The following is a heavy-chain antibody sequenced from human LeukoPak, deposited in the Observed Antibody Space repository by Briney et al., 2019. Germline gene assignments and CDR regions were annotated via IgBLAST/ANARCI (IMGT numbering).Heavy chain of an antibody. CDR2: INHSGST. CDR3: ARFLVVPAGKGRGLRNWFDP. CDR1: GGSYSSYY. D-gene: IGHD2-2*01. Sequence: PSETLSLTCAVYGGSYSSYYWSWIRQPPGKGLEWIGEINHSGSTNYNPSLKSRVTISVDTSKNQFSLKLSSVTAADTAVYYCARFLVVPAGKGRGLRNWFDPWGQGTLVTVSS. J-gene: IGHJ5*02. V-gene: IGHV4-34*01.